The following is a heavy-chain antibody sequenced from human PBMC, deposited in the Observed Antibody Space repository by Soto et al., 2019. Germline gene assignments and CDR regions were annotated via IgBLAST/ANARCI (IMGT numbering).Heavy chain of an antibody. CDR2: ISGSGGST. D-gene: IGHD3-3*01. J-gene: IGHJ4*02. Sequence: GGSLRLSCAASGFTFSSYAMSWVRQAPGKGLEWVSAISGSGGSTYYADSVKGRFTISRDNSKNTQYLQMNSLIAEYTAVYYCSKALRFLEWLSQYYFDYLGQGSLVTVSS. V-gene: IGHV3-23*01. CDR1: GFTFSSYA. CDR3: SKALRFLEWLSQYYFDY.